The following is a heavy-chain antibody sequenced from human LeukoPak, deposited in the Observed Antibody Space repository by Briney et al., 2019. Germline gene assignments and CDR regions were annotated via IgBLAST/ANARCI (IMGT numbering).Heavy chain of an antibody. V-gene: IGHV3-48*01. CDR3: ARDGYSGYEGYYYYMDV. J-gene: IGHJ6*03. CDR1: GFTFSSYS. Sequence: GGSLRLSCAASGFTFSSYSMNWVRQAPGKGLEGVSYISSSSSTIYYADSVKGRFTISRDNAKNSLYLQMNSLRAEDTAVYYCARDGYSGYEGYYYYMDVWGKGTTVTVSS. CDR2: ISSSSSTI. D-gene: IGHD5-12*01.